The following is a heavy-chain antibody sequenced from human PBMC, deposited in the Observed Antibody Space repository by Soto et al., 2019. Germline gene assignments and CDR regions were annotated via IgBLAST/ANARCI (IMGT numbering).Heavy chain of an antibody. CDR1: GFTFGDYY. V-gene: IGHV3-11*05. CDR2: ITSSSSYT. D-gene: IGHD3-16*01. Sequence: QVQLVESGGGLVKPGGSLRLSCAASGFTFGDYYMSWIHQAPGKGLEWVSYITSSSSYTNYADSVKGRFTISRDNAKNSLYLQMNSLRAEDTAVYYCARGLGGSFGVPTFDYWGQGILVTVSS. CDR3: ARGLGGSFGVPTFDY. J-gene: IGHJ4*02.